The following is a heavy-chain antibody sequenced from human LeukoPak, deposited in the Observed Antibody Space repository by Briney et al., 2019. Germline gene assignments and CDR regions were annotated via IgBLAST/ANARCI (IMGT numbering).Heavy chain of an antibody. D-gene: IGHD3-22*01. J-gene: IGHJ3*02. CDR2: INTNTGNP. V-gene: IGHV7-4-1*02. CDR3: AREWGYYDSSGYYGYAFDN. Sequence: ASVKVSCKASGYTFTSYAMNWVRQAPGQGLEWMGWINTNTGNPTYAQGFTGRFVFSLDTSVSTAYLQISSLKAEDTAVYYCAREWGYYDSSGYYGYAFDNWGQGTMVTVSS. CDR1: GYTFTSYA.